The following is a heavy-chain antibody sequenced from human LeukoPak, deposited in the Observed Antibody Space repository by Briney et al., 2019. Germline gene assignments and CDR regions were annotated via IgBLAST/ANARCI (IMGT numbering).Heavy chain of an antibody. V-gene: IGHV4-34*01. Sequence: SETLSLTCAAYGGSFSGYYWSWIRQPPGKGLEWIGEINHSGSTNYNPSLKSRVTISVDTSKNQFSLKLSSVTAADTAVYYCARDIHRCSSASCPGNAFDIWGQGTMVTVSS. CDR1: GGSFSGYY. D-gene: IGHD2-2*01. CDR3: ARDIHRCSSASCPGNAFDI. CDR2: INHSGST. J-gene: IGHJ3*02.